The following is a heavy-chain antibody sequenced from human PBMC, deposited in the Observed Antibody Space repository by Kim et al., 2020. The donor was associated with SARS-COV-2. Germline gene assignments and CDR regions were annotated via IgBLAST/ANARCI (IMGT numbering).Heavy chain of an antibody. CDR2: ISYDGSNK. CDR3: ANFASMVRGVFYYYYGM. CDR1: GFTFSSYG. Sequence: GGSLRLSCAASGFTFSSYGMHWVRQAPGKGLEWVAVISYDGSNKYYADSVKGRFTISRDNSKNTLYLQMNSLRAEDTAVYYCANFASMVRGVFYYYYGM. J-gene: IGHJ6*01. D-gene: IGHD3-10*01. V-gene: IGHV3-30*18.